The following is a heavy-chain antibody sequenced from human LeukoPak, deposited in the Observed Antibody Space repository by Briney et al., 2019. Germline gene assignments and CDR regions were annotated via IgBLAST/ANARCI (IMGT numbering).Heavy chain of an antibody. CDR3: VRWGAGMTTVTTTDY. CDR2: ISAYNGNT. V-gene: IGHV1-18*01. Sequence: ASVKVSCKASGYTLNSYGISWVRQAPGQGLEWMGWISAYNGNTNYAQKLQGRVTMTTDTSTSTAYMELRSLRSDDTAVYYCVRWGAGMTTVTTTDYWGQGTLVTVSS. J-gene: IGHJ4*02. D-gene: IGHD4-17*01. CDR1: GYTLNSYG.